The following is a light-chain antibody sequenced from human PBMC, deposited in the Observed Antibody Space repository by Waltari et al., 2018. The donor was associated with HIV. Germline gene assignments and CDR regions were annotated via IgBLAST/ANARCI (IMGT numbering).Light chain of an antibody. V-gene: IGLV2-18*02. CDR2: EVQ. CDR1: SSVVGSYNH. CDR3: SSYSSSSTWV. J-gene: IGLJ3*02. Sequence: QSALTQPPSVSGSARQSGTITCTRPSSVVGSYNHVSWYQQPPGTAPKLMIYEVQNRPSGVPDRFSGSKSGNAASLTISGLHAEDEAHYYCSSYSSSSTWVFGGGTKLTVL.